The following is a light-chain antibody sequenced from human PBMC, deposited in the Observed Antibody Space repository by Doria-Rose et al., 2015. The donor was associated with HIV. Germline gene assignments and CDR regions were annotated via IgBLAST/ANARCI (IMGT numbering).Light chain of an antibody. CDR1: SSYIGAGYC. CDR3: QSFDNTLSGFWV. Sequence: QSVVTQPPSVSGAPGQRVTISCTGSSSYIGAGYCVDWYQRPPRTVPRLLIDGNNTRPSGVPDRFSGSKSGTSASLAITGLQAEDEAEYYCQSFDNTLSGFWVFGGGAKLTVV. CDR2: GNN. V-gene: IGLV1-40*01. J-gene: IGLJ3*02.